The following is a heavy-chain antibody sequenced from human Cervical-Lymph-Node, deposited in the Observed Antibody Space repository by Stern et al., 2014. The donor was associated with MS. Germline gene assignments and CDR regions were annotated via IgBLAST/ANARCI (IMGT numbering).Heavy chain of an antibody. V-gene: IGHV1-2*02. D-gene: IGHD3-16*02. Sequence: MQLVQSGAEVKKSGASVKVSCEASGYTFTDYHIHWARQAPGQGLEWMGWIDPKSVGITYAQTFQGRVTLTSDTSIGTAYMELSSLTSDDTAVYFCARDKSSYPDYWGQGTPVTISS. CDR1: GYTFTDYH. J-gene: IGHJ4*02. CDR2: IDPKSVGI. CDR3: ARDKSSYPDY.